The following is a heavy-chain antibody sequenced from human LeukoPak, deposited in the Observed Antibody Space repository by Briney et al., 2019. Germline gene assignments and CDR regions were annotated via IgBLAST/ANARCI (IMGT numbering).Heavy chain of an antibody. D-gene: IGHD3-16*02. V-gene: IGHV4-34*01. J-gene: IGHJ4*02. Sequence: PSETLSLTCAVYGGSFSGYYWSWIRQPPGKGLEWIGEINHSGSTNYNPSLKSRVTISVDTSKNQFSLKLSSVTAADTAMYHCARSDYVWGSYRFFDYWGQGTLVTVSS. CDR3: ARSDYVWGSYRFFDY. CDR1: GGSFSGYY. CDR2: INHSGST.